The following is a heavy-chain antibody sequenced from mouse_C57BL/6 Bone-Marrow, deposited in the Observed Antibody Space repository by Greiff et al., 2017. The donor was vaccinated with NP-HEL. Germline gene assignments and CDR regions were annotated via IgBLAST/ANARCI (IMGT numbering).Heavy chain of an antibody. Sequence: QVQLQQPGAELVKPGASVKMSCKAYGYTFTSYRITWVKQRHGQGLEWIGDIYPGSGSTKYNEKFKRKSTLTVDTSSSTAYMQLSSLTSEDSAVYYCARWAGYYHYFDYCGQGTTLTVSS. V-gene: IGHV1-55*01. D-gene: IGHD2-3*01. J-gene: IGHJ2*01. CDR1: GYTFTSYR. CDR3: ARWAGYYHYFDY. CDR2: IYPGSGST.